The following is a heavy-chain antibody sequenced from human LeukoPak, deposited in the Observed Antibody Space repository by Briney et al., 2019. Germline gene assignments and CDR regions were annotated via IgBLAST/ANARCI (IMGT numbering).Heavy chain of an antibody. Sequence: PSETLSLTCTVSGGSISSYYWSWIRQPPGKGLEWIGYIYYSGSTNYNPSLKSRATISVDTSKNQFSLKLSSVTAADTAVYYCARGGITMVRGVLDYWGQGTLVTVSS. D-gene: IGHD3-10*01. J-gene: IGHJ4*02. CDR1: GGSISSYY. CDR2: IYYSGST. V-gene: IGHV4-59*01. CDR3: ARGGITMVRGVLDY.